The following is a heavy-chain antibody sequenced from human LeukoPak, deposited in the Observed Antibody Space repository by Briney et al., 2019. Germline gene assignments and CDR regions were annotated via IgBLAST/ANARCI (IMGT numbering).Heavy chain of an antibody. CDR1: GFTFSNYW. Sequence: GGSLRLSCAASGFTFSNYWMSWVRQAPGKGLEWVANIKENGSEKYYVDSVKGRTISRDNAKKSLYLQMNSLRAEDTAVYYCARDLYRIVVVPHYFDYWGQGTLVTVSS. J-gene: IGHJ4*02. D-gene: IGHD3-22*01. V-gene: IGHV3-7*01. CDR3: ARDLYRIVVVPHYFDY. CDR2: IKENGSEK.